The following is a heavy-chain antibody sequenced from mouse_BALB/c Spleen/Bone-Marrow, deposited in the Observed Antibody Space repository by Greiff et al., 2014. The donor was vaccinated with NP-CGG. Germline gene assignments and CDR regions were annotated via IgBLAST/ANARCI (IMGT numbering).Heavy chain of an antibody. CDR1: GFTFSDYY. CDR3: ARSGERYGAMDY. D-gene: IGHD2-10*02. CDR2: ISDGGGYT. V-gene: IGHV5-4*02. J-gene: IGHJ4*01. Sequence: EVKLVESGGGLAKPGGSLKLSCAASGFTFSDYYMYWVRQTPEKRLEWVATISDGGGYTYYPDSVWGRFTISRDNAKNNLYLQMSSLKSEDTAMYYCARSGERYGAMDYWGQGTSVNVFS.